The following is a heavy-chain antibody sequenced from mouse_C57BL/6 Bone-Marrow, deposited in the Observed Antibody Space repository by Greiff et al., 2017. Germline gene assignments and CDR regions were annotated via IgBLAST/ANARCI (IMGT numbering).Heavy chain of an antibody. Sequence: QVQLQQPGAELVRPGSSVKLSCKASGYTFTSYWMDWVKQRPGQGLEWIGNIYPSDSETTYNQPFKDKATLTVDKSSSTAYMHLSILTSEDSAVYYCARFDDGYSYYAMDYWGQGTSVTVSS. D-gene: IGHD2-3*01. CDR1: GYTFTSYW. CDR2: IYPSDSET. V-gene: IGHV1-61*01. CDR3: ARFDDGYSYYAMDY. J-gene: IGHJ4*01.